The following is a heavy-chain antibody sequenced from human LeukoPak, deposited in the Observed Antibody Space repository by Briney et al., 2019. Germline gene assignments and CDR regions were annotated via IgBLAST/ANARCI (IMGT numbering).Heavy chain of an antibody. Sequence: ASVKVSCKASGYTFTSYGISWVRQAPGQGLEWMRWISAYNGNTNYAQKLQGRVTMTTDTSTSTAYMELRSLRSDDTAVYYCAREWCSGGSCNWFDPWGQGTLVTVSS. D-gene: IGHD2-15*01. J-gene: IGHJ5*02. CDR2: ISAYNGNT. CDR1: GYTFTSYG. V-gene: IGHV1-18*01. CDR3: AREWCSGGSCNWFDP.